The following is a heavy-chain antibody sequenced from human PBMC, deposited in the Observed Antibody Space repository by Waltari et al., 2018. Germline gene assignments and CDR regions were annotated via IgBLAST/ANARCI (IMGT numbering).Heavy chain of an antibody. J-gene: IGHJ6*02. V-gene: IGHV3-53*01. Sequence: EVQLVESGGGLIPPGGSLSLSCSASGFTVSSNYMSWVRQAPGKGLGWVSVIYSGGSTYYADSVKGRFTISRDNSKNTLYLQMNSLRAEDTAVYYCARYDYYYGMDVWGQGTTVTVSS. CDR2: IYSGGST. CDR3: ARYDYYYGMDV. CDR1: GFTVSSNY.